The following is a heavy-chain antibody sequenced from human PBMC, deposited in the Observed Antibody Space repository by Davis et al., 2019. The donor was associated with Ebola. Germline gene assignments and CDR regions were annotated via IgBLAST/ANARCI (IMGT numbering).Heavy chain of an antibody. V-gene: IGHV1-3*01. Sequence: AASVKVSCKASGYTFTSYAMHWVRQAPGQRLEWMGWINAGNGNTKYSQKFQGRVTITRDTSASTAYMELSSLRSEDTAVYYCARDSLYCSGGSCSNWFDPWGQGTLVTVSS. CDR1: GYTFTSYA. CDR2: INAGNGNT. CDR3: ARDSLYCSGGSCSNWFDP. D-gene: IGHD2-15*01. J-gene: IGHJ5*02.